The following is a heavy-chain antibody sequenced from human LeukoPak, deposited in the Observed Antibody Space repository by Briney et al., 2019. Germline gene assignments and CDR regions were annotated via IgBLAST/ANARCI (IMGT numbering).Heavy chain of an antibody. Sequence: GGSLRLSCAASGFTFSSYDMHWVCQATGKGLEWVSDIGTAGDTYYAGSVKGRFTISRENAKNSLYLQMNSLRAGDTAVYYCTRVGDFHAFDIWGQGTRVTVSS. V-gene: IGHV3-13*01. J-gene: IGHJ3*02. CDR3: TRVGDFHAFDI. D-gene: IGHD2-21*02. CDR1: GFTFSSYD. CDR2: IGTAGDT.